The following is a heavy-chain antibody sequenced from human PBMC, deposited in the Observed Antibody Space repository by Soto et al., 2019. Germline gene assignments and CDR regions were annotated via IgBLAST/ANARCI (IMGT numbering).Heavy chain of an antibody. V-gene: IGHV5-51*01. CDR1: GYSFTSYW. CDR2: IYPGDSDT. CDR3: ARPITMIVVDTDAFDI. Sequence: ESLKISFKGSGYSFTSYWIGWVRQIPGKGLEWMGIIYPGDSDTRYSPSFQGQVTISADKSISTAYLQWSSLKASDTAMYYCARPITMIVVDTDAFDIWGQGTMVTVSS. D-gene: IGHD3-22*01. J-gene: IGHJ3*02.